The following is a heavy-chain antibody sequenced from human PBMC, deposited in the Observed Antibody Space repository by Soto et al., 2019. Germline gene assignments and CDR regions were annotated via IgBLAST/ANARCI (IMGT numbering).Heavy chain of an antibody. V-gene: IGHV4-30-4*01. J-gene: IGHJ4*02. CDR1: GGSISSGDYY. CDR3: ARGRRYDILTGYYFSPPDY. CDR2: IYYSGST. D-gene: IGHD3-9*01. Sequence: SEMLSLTCTVSGGSISSGDYYWSWIRQPPGKGLEWIGYIYYSGSTYYNPSLKSRVTISVDTSKNQFSLKLSSVTAADTAVYYCARGRRYDILTGYYFSPPDYWGQGTLVTVSS.